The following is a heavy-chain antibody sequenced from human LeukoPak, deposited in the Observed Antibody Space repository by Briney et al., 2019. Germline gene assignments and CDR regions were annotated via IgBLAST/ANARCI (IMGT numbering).Heavy chain of an antibody. CDR3: ASYEQWLEFFDY. CDR1: GGSFSGYY. V-gene: IGHV4-34*01. J-gene: IGHJ4*02. D-gene: IGHD6-19*01. CDR2: INHSGST. Sequence: PSETLSLTCAVYGGSFSGYYWSWIRQPPGKGLEWIGEINHSGSTNYNPSLKSRVTISVDTSKNQFSLKLSSVTAADTAVYYCASYEQWLEFFDYWGQGTLVTVSS.